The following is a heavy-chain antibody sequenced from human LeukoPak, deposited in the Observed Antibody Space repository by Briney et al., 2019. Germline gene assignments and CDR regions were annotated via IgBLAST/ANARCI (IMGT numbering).Heavy chain of an antibody. D-gene: IGHD5-18*01. CDR2: IWYDGSNK. J-gene: IGHJ4*02. V-gene: IGHV3-33*01. CDR3: AREHVQWIQPRGLYFDY. Sequence: GGSLRLSCAASGFTFSSYGMHWVRQAPGKGLEWVAVIWYDGSNKYYADSVKGRFTISRDNSKNTLYLQMNSLRAEDTAVYYCAREHVQWIQPRGLYFDYWGQGTLVTVSS. CDR1: GFTFSSYG.